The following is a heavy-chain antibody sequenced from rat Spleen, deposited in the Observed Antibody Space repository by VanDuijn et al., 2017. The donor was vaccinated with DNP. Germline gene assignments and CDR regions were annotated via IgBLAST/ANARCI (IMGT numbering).Heavy chain of an antibody. CDR2: INKGSSTI. V-gene: IGHV4-2*01. CDR3: AKGPNYGGWSDYFNY. Sequence: EVKLVESGGGLVQPGRSLKLSCAVSGFIFSNYWMTWIRQATGKGLEWIGEINKGSSTINYIPSLKEKITIYRDNVQNTLYLQMSKLGSEDTAIYYCAKGPNYGGWSDYFNYWGQGVMVTVSS. CDR1: GFIFSNYW. D-gene: IGHD1-11*01. J-gene: IGHJ2*01.